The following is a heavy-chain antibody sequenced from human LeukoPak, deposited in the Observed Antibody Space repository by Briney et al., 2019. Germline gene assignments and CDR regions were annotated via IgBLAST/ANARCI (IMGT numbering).Heavy chain of an antibody. CDR1: GFTFSHYW. D-gene: IGHD2-2*01. V-gene: IGHV3-74*01. Sequence: GGSLRLSCAASGFTFSHYWMHWVRQAPGKGLVWVSRIGSDGGSTDYADSLKGRFTISRDNAKNTLYLEMDSLRAEDTAVYYCARVGHCSSTACFIDYWGQGALVTAAS. J-gene: IGHJ4*02. CDR2: IGSDGGST. CDR3: ARVGHCSSTACFIDY.